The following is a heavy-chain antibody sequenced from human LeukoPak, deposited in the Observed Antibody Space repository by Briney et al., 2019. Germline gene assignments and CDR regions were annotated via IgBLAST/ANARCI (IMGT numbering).Heavy chain of an antibody. CDR2: IGRKASGGTP. J-gene: IGHJ4*02. CDR3: NRGLEPSTGPDY. V-gene: IGHV3-49*04. D-gene: IGHD1-1*01. CDR1: GFTFGDYD. Sequence: QPGGSLRLSCTASGFTFGDYDMSWVRQAPGKGLEWVGFIGRKASGGTPYYAASVKGRFTISRGDSRSLAYLQMNSLKTEDTAVYYCNRGLEPSTGPDYWGQGTLVTVSS.